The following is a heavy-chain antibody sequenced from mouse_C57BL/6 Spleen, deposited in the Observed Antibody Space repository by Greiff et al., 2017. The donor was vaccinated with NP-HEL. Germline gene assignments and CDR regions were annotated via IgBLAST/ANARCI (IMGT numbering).Heavy chain of an antibody. CDR1: GFSLTSYA. V-gene: IGHV2-9-1*01. J-gene: IGHJ4*01. D-gene: IGHD1-1*01. CDR2: IWTGGGT. CDR3: ARSRAGATVVAMDY. Sequence: VQLQESGPGLVAPSQSLSITCTVSGFSLTSYAISWVRQPPGKGLEWLGVIWTGGGTNYNSALKSRLSISKDNSKSQVFLKMNSLQTDDTARYYCARSRAGATVVAMDYWGQGTSVTVSS.